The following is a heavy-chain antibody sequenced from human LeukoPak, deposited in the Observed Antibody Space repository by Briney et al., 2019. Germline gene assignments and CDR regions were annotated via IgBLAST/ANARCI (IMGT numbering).Heavy chain of an antibody. D-gene: IGHD3-10*01. Sequence: SGTLSLTRAVSGGPFSSSNWWRWARQPPGKGLEWSEEIYHSGSTNYNPSLKSRVTISVDKAKNQFSLKLSSVTAADTAVYYCARDGTGSGSYYNWFDPWGQGTLVTVSS. CDR1: GGPFSSSNW. CDR2: IYHSGST. CDR3: ARDGTGSGSYYNWFDP. V-gene: IGHV4-4*02. J-gene: IGHJ5*02.